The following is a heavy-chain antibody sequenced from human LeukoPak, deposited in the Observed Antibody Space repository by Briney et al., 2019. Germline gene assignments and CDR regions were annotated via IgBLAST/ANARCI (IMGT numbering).Heavy chain of an antibody. CDR3: ARSQFTSDYDDWINFDY. V-gene: IGHV3-21*01. Sequence: GGSLRLSCAASGFTFSGYSMNWVRQAPGRGLEWVSCITSRSSYIYYADSVKGRFTISRDNAKNSLYLQMNGLRAEDTAIYFCARSQFTSDYDDWINFDYWGQGSLVTVSS. CDR2: ITSRSSYI. CDR1: GFTFSGYS. J-gene: IGHJ4*02. D-gene: IGHD4-17*01.